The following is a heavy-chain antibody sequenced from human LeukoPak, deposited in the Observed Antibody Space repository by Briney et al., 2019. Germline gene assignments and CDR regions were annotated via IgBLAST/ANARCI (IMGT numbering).Heavy chain of an antibody. CDR2: INPNSGGT. Sequence: ASVKVSCKASGYTFTGYYMHWVRQAPGQGLEWMGWINPNSGGTNYAQKFQGRVTMTRDRSISTAYMELSRLRSDDTAVYYCARAPDSSGYYATYYYYYMDVGGKGTTVTVSS. CDR3: ARAPDSSGYYATYYYYYMDV. CDR1: GYTFTGYY. V-gene: IGHV1-2*02. D-gene: IGHD3-22*01. J-gene: IGHJ6*03.